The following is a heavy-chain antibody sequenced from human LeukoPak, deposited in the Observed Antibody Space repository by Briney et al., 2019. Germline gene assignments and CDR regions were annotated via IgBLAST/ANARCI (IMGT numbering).Heavy chain of an antibody. D-gene: IGHD6-19*01. J-gene: IGHJ4*02. CDR1: GFTFSSYS. CDR2: ISSSSSYI. Sequence: GGSLRLSCAASGFTFSSYSMNWVRQAPGKGLEWVSSISSSSSYIYYADSVKGRFTISRDNAKNSLYLQMNSLRAEDTAVYYCARAAWREWQWLVPFFDYWGQGTLVTVSS. CDR3: ARAAWREWQWLVPFFDY. V-gene: IGHV3-21*01.